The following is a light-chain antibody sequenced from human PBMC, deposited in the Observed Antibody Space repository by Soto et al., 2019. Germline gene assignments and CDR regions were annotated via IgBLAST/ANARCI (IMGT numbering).Light chain of an antibody. J-gene: IGLJ3*02. Sequence: QSALTQPRSLSGSPGQSVTISCIGTSSDVGAYNYVSWYQQHPGKAPKLMIYAVTNRPSGVPDHFSGSKSGNTASLTISGLQAEDEADYYCCSFAGSYTWVFGGGTKLTVL. V-gene: IGLV2-11*01. CDR1: SSDVGAYNY. CDR3: CSFAGSYTWV. CDR2: AVT.